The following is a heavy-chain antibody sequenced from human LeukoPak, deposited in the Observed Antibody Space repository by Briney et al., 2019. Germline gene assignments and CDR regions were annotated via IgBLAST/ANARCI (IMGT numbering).Heavy chain of an antibody. CDR2: IYTSGST. CDR1: GGSISSYY. V-gene: IGHV4-4*07. D-gene: IGHD3-10*01. CDR3: ARGQRVPLVPRNYYYYMDV. Sequence: SETLSHTCTVSGGSISSYYWSWIRQPAGKGLEWIGRIYTSGSTNYNPSLKSRVTMSVDTSKNQFSLKLSSVTAADTAVYYCARGQRVPLVPRNYYYYMDVWGKGTTVTVSS. J-gene: IGHJ6*03.